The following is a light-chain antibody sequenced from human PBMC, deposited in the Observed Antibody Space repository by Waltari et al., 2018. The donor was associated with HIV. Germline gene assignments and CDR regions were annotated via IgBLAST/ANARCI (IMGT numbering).Light chain of an antibody. J-gene: IGLJ2*01. CDR1: SSEVGGYNY. Sequence: QSALTQPASVSGSPGQSITISCTGTSSEVGGYNYVYLYQQHPGKAPKLMIYEVSNQPSGVSNRFSGSKSGNTASLTISGLQAEDEADYYCSSYTSSSTFHVVFGGGTKLTVL. CDR2: EVS. V-gene: IGLV2-14*01. CDR3: SSYTSSSTFHVV.